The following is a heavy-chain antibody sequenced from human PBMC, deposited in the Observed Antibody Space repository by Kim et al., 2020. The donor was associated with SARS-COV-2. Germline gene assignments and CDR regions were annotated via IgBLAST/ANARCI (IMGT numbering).Heavy chain of an antibody. CDR3: TTYDD. J-gene: IGHJ4*02. Sequence: KSQSGTINYTAPVKGRFTISRDDAKNMVSLQMNSLKTEDTGVYYCTTYDDWGQGTLVTVSS. V-gene: IGHV3-15*06. CDR2: KSQSGTI.